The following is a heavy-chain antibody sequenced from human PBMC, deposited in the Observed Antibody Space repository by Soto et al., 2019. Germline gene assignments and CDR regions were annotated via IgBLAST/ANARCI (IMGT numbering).Heavy chain of an antibody. CDR1: GFSLTTTGVG. V-gene: IGHV2-5*02. CDR2: IYWDDDK. D-gene: IGHD1-26*01. CDR3: AHRLGGCANCWDGGWFDP. J-gene: IGHJ5*02. Sequence: QITLKESGPTLVKPTETLTLTCTFSGFSLTTTGVGVGWIRQPPGKALEWLAFIYWDDDKRYSPSLKTRLNIIKDTSNNLAVLTMTNMDPVDTATYYCAHRLGGCANCWDGGWFDPWGQGILVTVSS.